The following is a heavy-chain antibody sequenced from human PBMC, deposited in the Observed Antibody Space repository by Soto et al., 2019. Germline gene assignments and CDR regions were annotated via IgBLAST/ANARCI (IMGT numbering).Heavy chain of an antibody. CDR3: TTDLGWQQLAFYAFDI. CDR1: GFTFSNAW. CDR2: IKSKTDGGTT. J-gene: IGHJ3*02. Sequence: EVQLVESGGGLVKPGGSLRLSCAASGFTFSNAWMSWVRQAPGKWLEWVGRIKSKTDGGTTDYAAPVKGRFTISRDDSKNTLYLQMNSLKTEDTAVYYCTTDLGWQQLAFYAFDIWGQGTMVTVSS. V-gene: IGHV3-15*01. D-gene: IGHD6-13*01.